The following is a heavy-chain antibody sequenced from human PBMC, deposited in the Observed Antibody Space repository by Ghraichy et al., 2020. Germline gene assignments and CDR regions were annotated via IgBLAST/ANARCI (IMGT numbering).Heavy chain of an antibody. V-gene: IGHV4-39*01. J-gene: IGHJ4*02. CDR1: GGSISSSSYY. D-gene: IGHD4-17*01. CDR3: ARHFSYGDYRPYYFDY. CDR2: IYYSGST. Sequence: SETLSLTCTVSGGSISSSSYYWGWIRQPPGKGLEWIGCIYYSGSTYYNPSLKSRVTISVDTSKNQFSLKLSSVTAADTAVYYCARHFSYGDYRPYYFDYWGQGTLFTVSS.